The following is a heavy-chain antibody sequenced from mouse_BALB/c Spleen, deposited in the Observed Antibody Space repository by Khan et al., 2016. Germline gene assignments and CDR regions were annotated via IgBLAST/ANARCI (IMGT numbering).Heavy chain of an antibody. CDR2: INSGSGGT. Sequence: QVQLQQSGAELVRPGTSVKVSCKASGYAFTNYLIEWVKQRPGQGLEWIGVINSGSGGTNYNEKFKGKATLTADQSSSTAYMQLSSLTSDDSAVYYCARYDGNYYAMDYWGQGTSVTVSS. CDR3: ARYDGNYYAMDY. CDR1: GYAFTNYL. D-gene: IGHD2-3*01. V-gene: IGHV1-54*01. J-gene: IGHJ4*01.